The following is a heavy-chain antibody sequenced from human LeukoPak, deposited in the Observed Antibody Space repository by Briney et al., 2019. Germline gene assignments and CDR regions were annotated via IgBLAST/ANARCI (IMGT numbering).Heavy chain of an antibody. CDR1: GYTFTSYY. CDR3: ARVRDYFDSSDYSDY. V-gene: IGHV1-18*04. Sequence: ASVKVSCKASGYTFTSYYISWVRQAPGQGLEWMGWISAYNGNTKYVQKFQGRVTMTIDTSSTTAYMELRSLTSGDTAVYYCARVRDYFDSSDYSDYWGQGTLVTVSS. CDR2: ISAYNGNT. J-gene: IGHJ4*02. D-gene: IGHD3-22*01.